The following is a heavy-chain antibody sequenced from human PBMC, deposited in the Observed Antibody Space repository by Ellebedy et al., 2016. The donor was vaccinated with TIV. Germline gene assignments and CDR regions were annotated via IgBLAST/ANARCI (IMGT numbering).Heavy chain of an antibody. J-gene: IGHJ3*02. CDR1: GFTFSSYA. Sequence: GESLKISCAASGFTFSSYAMSWVRQAPGKGLEWVSGVSGSGGSTYYADSVKGRFTISRDNSKNTLDLQMNSLRAEDTAVYYCARHSQTHDAFDIWGQGTMVTVSS. CDR2: VSGSGGST. CDR3: ARHSQTHDAFDI. V-gene: IGHV3-23*01.